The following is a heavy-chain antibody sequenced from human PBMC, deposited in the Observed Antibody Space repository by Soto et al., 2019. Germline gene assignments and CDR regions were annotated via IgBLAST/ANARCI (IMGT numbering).Heavy chain of an antibody. D-gene: IGHD3-22*01. V-gene: IGHV4-39*01. J-gene: IGHJ4*02. CDR2: IYYSGST. CDR1: GGSISSSNW. Sequence: SETLSLTCAVSGGSISSSNWWSWVRQPPGKGLEWIDSIYYSGSTYYNPSLKSRVTISVDTSKNQFSLKLSSVTAADTAVYYCARHGMDYYDSSGYYYSPYYFDYWGQGTLVTVSS. CDR3: ARHGMDYYDSSGYYYSPYYFDY.